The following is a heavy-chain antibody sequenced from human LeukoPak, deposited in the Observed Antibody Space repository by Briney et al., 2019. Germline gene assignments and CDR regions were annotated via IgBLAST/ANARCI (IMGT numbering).Heavy chain of an antibody. CDR3: ARVPRSYYYYYYMDV. CDR2: IHHSGGT. J-gene: IGHJ6*03. V-gene: IGHV4-59*01. Sequence: PSETLSLTCTVSGGSISSYYWSWIRQPPGKGLEWIGYIHHSGGTNYKPSLKSRVSISVDTSKNQFSLKLSSVTAADTAVYYCARVPRSYYYYYYMDVWGKGTTVTVSS. CDR1: GGSISSYY.